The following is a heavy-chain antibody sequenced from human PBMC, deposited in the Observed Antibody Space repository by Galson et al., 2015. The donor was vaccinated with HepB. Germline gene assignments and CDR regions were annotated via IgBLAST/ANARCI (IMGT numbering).Heavy chain of an antibody. CDR3: ARWTTVVTPESFLDAFDI. D-gene: IGHD4-23*01. Sequence: TLSLTCTVSGGSISSGSYYWSWIRQPAGKGLEWIGRIYTSGSTNYNPSLKSRVTMSVDTSKNQFSLKLSSVTAADTAVYYCARWTTVVTPESFLDAFDIWGQGTMVTVSS. CDR2: IYTSGST. CDR1: GGSISSGSYY. J-gene: IGHJ3*02. V-gene: IGHV4-61*02.